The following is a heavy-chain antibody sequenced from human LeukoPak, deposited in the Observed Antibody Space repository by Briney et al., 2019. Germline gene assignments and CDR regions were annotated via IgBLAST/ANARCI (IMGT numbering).Heavy chain of an antibody. CDR3: ARHRGWNDDDAFDI. Sequence: GESLKISCQASGYRFTRKWIGWVRQMPGKGLEWMAIIDPGDTDTTKYSPSFEGHVTISVDTSVSTAYLHWSSLRASDTALYYCARHRGWNDDDAFDIWGQGTMVTVSS. V-gene: IGHV5-51*01. CDR1: GYRFTRKW. D-gene: IGHD1-1*01. CDR2: IDPGDTDT. J-gene: IGHJ3*02.